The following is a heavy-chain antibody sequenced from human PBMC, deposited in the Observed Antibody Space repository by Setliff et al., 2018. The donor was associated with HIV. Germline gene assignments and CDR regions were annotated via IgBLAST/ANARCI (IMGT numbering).Heavy chain of an antibody. J-gene: IGHJ3*01. CDR3: ARDDSIVLVPAIMRGDGFDF. V-gene: IGHV4-39*07. D-gene: IGHD2-2*01. Sequence: SETLSLTCTVSGGSVGSSSYYWAWIRQPPGKGLEWIGSVYYTGSIKYNPSLESRGTISIDTSENQFSLRLTSVTAADTAVYYCARDDSIVLVPAIMRGDGFDFWGQGTMVTVSS. CDR1: GGSVGSSSYY. CDR2: VYYTGSI.